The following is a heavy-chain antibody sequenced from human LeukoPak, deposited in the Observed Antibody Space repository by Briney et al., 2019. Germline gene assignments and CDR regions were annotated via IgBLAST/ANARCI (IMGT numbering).Heavy chain of an antibody. J-gene: IGHJ4*02. D-gene: IGHD3-16*02. CDR3: ARRVWGSNRYTDC. V-gene: IGHV3-53*01. CDR2: IFSGGTP. CDR1: GFTVSNTY. Sequence: PGGALRLSCAASGFTVSNTYMRWVRQAPGKGLGGVSVIFSGGTPYYADSVRGRFTISRDMSKNTVYLQMNGLRAEDTAVYYCARRVWGSNRYTDCWGQGTLVTVSS.